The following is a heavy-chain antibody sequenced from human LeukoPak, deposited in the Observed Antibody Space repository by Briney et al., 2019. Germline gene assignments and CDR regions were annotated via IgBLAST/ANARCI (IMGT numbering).Heavy chain of an antibody. CDR3: ARVYNNNYFDR. Sequence: PGGSLRLSCAASGFKVSSNYMSWVRQAPGKGLAWVSLINTGGSTYYADSVKGRFTMSRDNSKSMLYLQMDSLRAEDTAVYYCARVYNNNYFDRWGQGTLVTVSS. D-gene: IGHD1-14*01. J-gene: IGHJ4*02. CDR2: INTGGST. V-gene: IGHV3-53*01. CDR1: GFKVSSNY.